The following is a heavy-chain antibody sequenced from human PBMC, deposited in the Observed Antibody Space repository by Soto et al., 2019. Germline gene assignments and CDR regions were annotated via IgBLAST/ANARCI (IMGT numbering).Heavy chain of an antibody. CDR2: IYWNDDK. CDR1: GFSLSNSGVG. V-gene: IGHV2-5*01. CDR3: AHSFRFLLAVAGYFDY. Sequence: SGPTLVNPTQTLTLTCTFSGFSLSNSGVGVGWIRQPPGKALDWLALIYWNDDKRYSPSLKSRLTITKDTSKNQVVLTMTNMDPVDTATYYCAHSFRFLLAVAGYFDYWGQGTLVTVSS. D-gene: IGHD6-19*01. J-gene: IGHJ4*02.